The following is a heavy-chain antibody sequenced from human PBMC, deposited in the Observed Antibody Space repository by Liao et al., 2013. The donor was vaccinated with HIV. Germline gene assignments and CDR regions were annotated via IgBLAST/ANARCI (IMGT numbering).Heavy chain of an antibody. CDR1: GGSLDSGSYF. D-gene: IGHD3/OR15-3a*01. J-gene: IGHJ4*02. CDR2: VDATGLT. CDR3: VRSGGSPSLDWLFNY. Sequence: QVQLQESGPGLVKPSQTLSLTCSVSGGSLDSGSYFWSWIRQAAGQGMEWIGRVDATGLTNYNPSLNPALASRVTLSADTSKNQFSLALTSVTAADTAVYSCVRSGGSPSLDWLFNYWGPGSLVSISS. V-gene: IGHV4-61*02.